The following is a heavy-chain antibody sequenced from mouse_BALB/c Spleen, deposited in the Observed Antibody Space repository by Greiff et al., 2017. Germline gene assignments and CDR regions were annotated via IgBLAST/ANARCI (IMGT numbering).Heavy chain of an antibody. CDR2: IDPENGDT. Sequence: EVKLQESGAELVRSGASVKLSCTASGFNIKDYYMHWVKQRPEQGLEWIGWIDPENGDTEYAPKFQGKATMTADTSSNTAYLQLSSLTSEDTAVYYCKRGDGDFDYWGQGTTLTVSS. CDR1: GFNIKDYY. V-gene: IGHV14-4*02. D-gene: IGHD3-3*01. J-gene: IGHJ2*01. CDR3: KRGDGDFDY.